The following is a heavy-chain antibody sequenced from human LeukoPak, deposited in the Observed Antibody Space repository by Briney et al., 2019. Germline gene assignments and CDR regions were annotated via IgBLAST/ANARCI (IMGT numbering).Heavy chain of an antibody. V-gene: IGHV3-23*01. D-gene: IGHD3-16*02. CDR2: MSGSGGST. CDR1: GLIFSSYA. CDR3: AKVPFSGLRLGELSSLDY. J-gene: IGHJ4*02. Sequence: SGGSLRLSCAASGLIFSSYAMSWVRQAPGKGLEWVSAMSGSGGSTYYADSVKGRFTISRDNSKNTQYLQMTSLRAEDTAVYYCAKVPFSGLRLGELSSLDYWGQGTLVTVSS.